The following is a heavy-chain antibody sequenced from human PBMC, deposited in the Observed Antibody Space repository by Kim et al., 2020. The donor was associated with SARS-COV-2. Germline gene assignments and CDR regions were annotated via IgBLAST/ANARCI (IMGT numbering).Heavy chain of an antibody. D-gene: IGHD2-21*02. CDR3: ARDPSLDRTEKWFDP. V-gene: IGHV1-46*01. J-gene: IGHJ5*02. Sequence: ASVKVSCKASGYTFTSYYMHWVRQAPGQGLEWMGIINPSGGSTSYAQKFQGRVTMTRDTSTSTVYMELSSLRSEDTAVYYCARDPSLDRTEKWFDPWGQGTLVTVSS. CDR1: GYTFTSYY. CDR2: INPSGGST.